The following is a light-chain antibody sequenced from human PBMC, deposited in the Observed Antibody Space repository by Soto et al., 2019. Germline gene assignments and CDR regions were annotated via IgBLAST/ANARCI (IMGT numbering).Light chain of an antibody. CDR2: DAS. CDR3: QQYNSWPQT. Sequence: EIVMTQSPATLSVYPGERVTLSCRASQSVGSNLAWYQQEAGQAPRLLIYDASTRATGIPARFSGRRSGTEFTLTISSLQSEDFGVYYCQQYNSWPQTFGQGTKVDIK. J-gene: IGKJ1*01. CDR1: QSVGSN. V-gene: IGKV3-15*01.